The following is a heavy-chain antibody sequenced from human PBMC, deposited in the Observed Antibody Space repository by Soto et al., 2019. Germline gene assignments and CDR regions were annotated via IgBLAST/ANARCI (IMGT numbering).Heavy chain of an antibody. CDR2: IYYSGST. J-gene: IGHJ4*02. CDR3: ARDRYYGGADF. CDR1: GGSIGSYY. V-gene: IGHV4-59*01. Sequence: RSLTCTLSGGSIGSYYWSWIRQPPGKGLEWIGYIYYSGSTTYNPSLRSRVTISVDTSKNLFSLKLTSVTAADTAVYYCARDRYYGGADFWGQGTLVTVSS. D-gene: IGHD3-10*01.